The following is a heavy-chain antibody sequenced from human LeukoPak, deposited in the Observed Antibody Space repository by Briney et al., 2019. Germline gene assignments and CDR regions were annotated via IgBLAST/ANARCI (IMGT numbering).Heavy chain of an antibody. CDR3: TRVIVATKDY. CDR2: IRSKAYGGTP. D-gene: IGHD5-12*01. CDR1: GFTFGDYA. Sequence: GGSLRLSCTGSGFTFGDYAMNWVCQAPGKGLEWVGFIRSKAYGGTPEYAASVKGRFTISRDDSKSIAYLQMNSLKTEDTAVYYCTRVIVATKDYWGQGTLVTVSS. J-gene: IGHJ4*02. V-gene: IGHV3-49*04.